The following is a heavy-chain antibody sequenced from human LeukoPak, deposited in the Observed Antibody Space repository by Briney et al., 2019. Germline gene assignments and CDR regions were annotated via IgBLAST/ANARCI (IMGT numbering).Heavy chain of an antibody. CDR1: GGSASSGSYY. CDR2: IYYSGST. CDR3: ARESKDSSGWFAAFDY. V-gene: IGHV4-61*01. Sequence: PSETLSLTCTVSGGSASSGSYYWSWIRQPPGKGLEWIGYIYYSGSTNYNPSLKSRVTISVDTSKNQFSLKLSSVTAADTAVYYCARESKDSSGWFAAFDYWGQGTLVTVSS. J-gene: IGHJ4*02. D-gene: IGHD6-19*01.